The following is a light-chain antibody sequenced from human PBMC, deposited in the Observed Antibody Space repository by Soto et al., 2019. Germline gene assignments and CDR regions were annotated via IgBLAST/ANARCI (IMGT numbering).Light chain of an antibody. Sequence: DIQLTQSPSFLSPCVGDRVTITCRASQGISSYLAWYQQKPGKAPKLLIYAASTLQSGVPSRFSGSGSGTEFTLTISSLQPEDFATYYCQQLNSYLPITFGQGTRLEIK. CDR1: QGISSY. CDR3: QQLNSYLPIT. V-gene: IGKV1-9*01. CDR2: AAS. J-gene: IGKJ5*01.